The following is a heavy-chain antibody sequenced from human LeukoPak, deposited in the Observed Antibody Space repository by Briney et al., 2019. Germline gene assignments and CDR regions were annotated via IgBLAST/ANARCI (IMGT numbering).Heavy chain of an antibody. CDR1: GYTFTGYY. Sequence: ASVKVSCKASGYTFTGYYMHWVRQAPGQGLEWMGWINPNSGGTNYAQKFQGRVTMTRDTSISTAYMELSGLRSDDTAVYYCARGCSSTSCYLDYWGQGTLVTVS. D-gene: IGHD2-2*01. V-gene: IGHV1-2*02. CDR2: INPNSGGT. CDR3: ARGCSSTSCYLDY. J-gene: IGHJ4*02.